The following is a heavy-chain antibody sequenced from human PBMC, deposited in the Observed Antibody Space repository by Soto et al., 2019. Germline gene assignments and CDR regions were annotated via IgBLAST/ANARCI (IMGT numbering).Heavy chain of an antibody. J-gene: IGHJ4*02. V-gene: IGHV3-30-3*01. Sequence: QVQLVESGGGVVQPGRSLRLSCAASGFTFSSYAMHWVRQAPGKGLEWVAVISYDGSNKYYADSVKGRFTISRDNSKNTLYLQMNSLRAEDTAVYYCARDGIEYSSSFDYWGQGTLVTVSS. CDR1: GFTFSSYA. D-gene: IGHD6-6*01. CDR2: ISYDGSNK. CDR3: ARDGIEYSSSFDY.